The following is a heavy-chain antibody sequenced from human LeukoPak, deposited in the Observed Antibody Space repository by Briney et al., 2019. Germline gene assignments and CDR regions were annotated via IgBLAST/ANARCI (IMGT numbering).Heavy chain of an antibody. J-gene: IGHJ4*02. Sequence: GGSLRLSCAASGFTFSSYWMHWVRQAPGKGLVWASRINSDGSSTSYADSVKGRFTISRDNAKNTLYLQMNSLRAEDTAVYYCARGPGPSGWGQGTLVTVSS. V-gene: IGHV3-74*01. CDR2: INSDGSST. CDR3: ARGPGPSG. CDR1: GFTFSSYW. D-gene: IGHD3-10*01.